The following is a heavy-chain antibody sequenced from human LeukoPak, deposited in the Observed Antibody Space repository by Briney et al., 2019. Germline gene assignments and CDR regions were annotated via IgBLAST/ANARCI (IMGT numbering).Heavy chain of an antibody. CDR3: AKRSPYGDYGSAYFDS. CDR2: INHSGST. D-gene: IGHD4-17*01. J-gene: IGHJ4*02. CDR1: GGSFSGYY. V-gene: IGHV4-34*01. Sequence: SETLSLTCAVYGGSFSGYYWSWIRQPPGKGLEWIGEINHSGSTNYNPSLKSRVTISVDTSKNQFSLKLSSVTAADTAVYYCAKRSPYGDYGSAYFDSWGQGTLVTVSA.